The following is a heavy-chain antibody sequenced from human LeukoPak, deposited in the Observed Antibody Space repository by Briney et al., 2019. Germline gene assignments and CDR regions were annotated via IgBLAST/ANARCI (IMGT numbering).Heavy chain of an antibody. V-gene: IGHV1-69*13. Sequence: GASVKVSCKASGGTFSSYAISWVRQARGQGLEWMGGIIPIFGTANYAQKFQGRVTITADESTSTAYMELSSLRSEDTAVYYCARGLRFLEWLDYYYYMDVWGKGTTVTVSS. CDR2: IIPIFGTA. CDR1: GGTFSSYA. J-gene: IGHJ6*03. CDR3: ARGLRFLEWLDYYYYMDV. D-gene: IGHD3-3*01.